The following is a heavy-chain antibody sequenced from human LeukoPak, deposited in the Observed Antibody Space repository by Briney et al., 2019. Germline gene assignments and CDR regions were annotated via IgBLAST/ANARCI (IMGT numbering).Heavy chain of an antibody. CDR3: ARDLVRVMAGTTSGY. V-gene: IGHV3-48*03. D-gene: IGHD1-7*01. Sequence: GGSLRLSCAASGFTFSSYEMNWVRQAPGKGLEWVSYISSSGSTIYYADYVKGRFTISRDNAKNSLYLQMNSLRAEDTAVYYCARDLVRVMAGTTSGYWGQGTLVTVSS. CDR2: ISSSGSTI. CDR1: GFTFSSYE. J-gene: IGHJ4*02.